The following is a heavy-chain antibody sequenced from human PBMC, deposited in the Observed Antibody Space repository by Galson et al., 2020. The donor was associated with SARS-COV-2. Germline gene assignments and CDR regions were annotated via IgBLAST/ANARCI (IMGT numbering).Heavy chain of an antibody. Sequence: VSGPTLVKPTQTLTLTCTFSGFSLSTSGVGVGWIRQPPGKALEWLALIYWDDDKRYSPSLKNRLTITKDTSKNQVVLTMTNMDPVDTATYYCAHGYYDILTGYYNPFDYWGQGTLVTVSS. D-gene: IGHD3-9*01. CDR3: AHGYYDILTGYYNPFDY. CDR1: GFSLSTSGVG. V-gene: IGHV2-5*02. J-gene: IGHJ4*02. CDR2: IYWDDDK.